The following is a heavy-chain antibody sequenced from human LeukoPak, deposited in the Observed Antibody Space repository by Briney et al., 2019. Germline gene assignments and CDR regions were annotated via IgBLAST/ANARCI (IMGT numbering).Heavy chain of an antibody. D-gene: IGHD5-24*01. J-gene: IGHJ4*02. V-gene: IGHV4-4*07. CDR2: ICTSGNT. CDR1: GGSLSTYC. Sequence: SETLSLTCTVYGGSLSTYCWTWVRQPAGKELEWIGRICTSGNTNDNPSLKSRVTMSIDTSKKRFSLNLSSVTAADTAIYYCAREGSVNGYPPRLDYWGQGTLVTVSS. CDR3: AREGSVNGYPPRLDY.